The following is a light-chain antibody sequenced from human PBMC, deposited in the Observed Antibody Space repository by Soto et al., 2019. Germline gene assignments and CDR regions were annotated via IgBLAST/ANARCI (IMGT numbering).Light chain of an antibody. J-gene: IGKJ4*01. CDR2: GES. CDR1: QSVSSSY. CDR3: HQYDSSLLT. V-gene: IGKV3-20*01. Sequence: EIVLTQSPGTLSLSPGERATLSCRASQSVSSSYLAWYQQKPGQAPRLLIYGESSRATGIPDRFSGSGSGTDFTLTSNRLEPEDCAVYFCHQYDSSLLTFGGGTKVEIK.